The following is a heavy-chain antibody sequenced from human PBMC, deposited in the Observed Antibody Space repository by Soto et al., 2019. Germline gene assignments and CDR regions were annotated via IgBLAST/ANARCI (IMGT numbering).Heavy chain of an antibody. CDR3: ARDEFDNYFHYYGMDV. V-gene: IGHV3-30-3*01. CDR2: ISYDGSEK. D-gene: IGHD3-22*01. CDR1: GFTFSSYA. Sequence: PGGSLRLSCAASGFTFSSYALNWVRQAPGKGLEWVALISYDGSEKFYADSVKGRFTISRDNSKNTLSLQMNSLRPEDTAVYYCARDEFDNYFHYYGMDVWGRGTTVTVSS. J-gene: IGHJ6*02.